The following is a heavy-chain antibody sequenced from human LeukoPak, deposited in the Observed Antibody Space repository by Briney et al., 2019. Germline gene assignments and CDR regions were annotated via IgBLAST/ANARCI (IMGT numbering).Heavy chain of an antibody. J-gene: IGHJ5*02. D-gene: IGHD2-15*01. CDR2: MYPNSGNT. Sequence: ASVKVSCKASGYTFTSYDINWVRQATGQGLEWMGWMYPNSGNTGYAQKFQGRVTMTRNTSISTASMELSSLRSEDTAVYYCARGLRVLGGLAYYWFDPWGQGTLVTVSS. V-gene: IGHV1-8*01. CDR3: ARGLRVLGGLAYYWFDP. CDR1: GYTFTSYD.